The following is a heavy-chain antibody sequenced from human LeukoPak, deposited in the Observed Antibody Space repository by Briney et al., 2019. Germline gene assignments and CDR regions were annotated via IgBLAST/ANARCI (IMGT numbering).Heavy chain of an antibody. Sequence: PGGSLRLFCAASGFTYDNYGMHWVRQAPGKGLEWVSLISWDGGLNYYADSVKGRFTICRDNSKNSLYLQMNSLTPEDTALYYCTRKGTYSSSPGDYFDYWGQGTLVTVSS. CDR1: GFTYDNYG. J-gene: IGHJ4*02. CDR3: TRKGTYSSSPGDYFDY. D-gene: IGHD6-6*01. CDR2: ISWDGGLN. V-gene: IGHV3-43D*03.